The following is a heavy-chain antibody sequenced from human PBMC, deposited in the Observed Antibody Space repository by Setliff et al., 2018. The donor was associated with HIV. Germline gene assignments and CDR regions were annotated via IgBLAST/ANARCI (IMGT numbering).Heavy chain of an antibody. CDR3: AREERYYDGKGALDY. J-gene: IGHJ4*02. CDR2: INSNNGGT. V-gene: IGHV1-2*02. Sequence: GASVPVSCKTSGYTFTAYYIHWVRQAPGQGLEWMGWINSNNGGTKYAQNFQGRVTMTRDKSITTADMELSSLITDDTAVYYCAREERYYDGKGALDYWGQGMLVTVSS. D-gene: IGHD3-22*01. CDR1: GYTFTAYY.